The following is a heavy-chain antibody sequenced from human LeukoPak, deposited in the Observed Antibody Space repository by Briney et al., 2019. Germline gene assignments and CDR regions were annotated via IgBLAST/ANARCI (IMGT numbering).Heavy chain of an antibody. V-gene: IGHV3-21*01. D-gene: IGHD3-22*01. CDR3: ARDLLWYDSSGYYDYYGMDV. J-gene: IGHJ6*02. CDR1: GFTFSSYS. Sequence: GGSLRLSCAASGFTFSSYSMNWVRQAPGEGLEWVSSISSSSSYIYYADSVKGRFTISRDNAKNSLYLQMNSLRAEDTAVYYCARDLLWYDSSGYYDYYGMDVWGQGTTVTVSS. CDR2: ISSSSSYI.